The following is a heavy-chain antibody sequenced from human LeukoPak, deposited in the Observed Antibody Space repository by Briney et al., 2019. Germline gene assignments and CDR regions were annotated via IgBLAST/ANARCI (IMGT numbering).Heavy chain of an antibody. CDR3: VRAVGPVGGYDSP. D-gene: IGHD5-12*01. CDR1: GGSFSSYY. CDR2: IYYSGST. Sequence: SETLSLTCTASGGSFSSYYWSWIRQPPGKGLEWIGYIYYSGSTNYNPSLKSRVTISLDTSKNQFSLKLSSVTAADTAVYYCVRAVGPVGGYDSPWGQGTLVTVSS. J-gene: IGHJ5*02. V-gene: IGHV4-59*01.